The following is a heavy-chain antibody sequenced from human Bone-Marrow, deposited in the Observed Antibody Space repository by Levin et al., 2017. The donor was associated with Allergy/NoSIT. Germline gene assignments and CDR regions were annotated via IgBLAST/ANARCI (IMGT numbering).Heavy chain of an antibody. CDR2: ISAYNGNT. CDR1: GYTFTSYG. Sequence: VASVKVSCKASGYTFTSYGISWVRQAPGQGLEWMGWISAYNGNTNYAQKLQGRVTMTTDTSTSTAYMELRSLRSDDTAVYYCARDRGNLITMIVVVKDWVDYFDYWGQGTLVTVSS. CDR3: ARDRGNLITMIVVVKDWVDYFDY. J-gene: IGHJ4*02. D-gene: IGHD3-22*01. V-gene: IGHV1-18*01.